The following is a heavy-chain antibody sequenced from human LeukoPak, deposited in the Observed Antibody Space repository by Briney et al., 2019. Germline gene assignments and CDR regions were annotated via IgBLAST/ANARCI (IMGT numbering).Heavy chain of an antibody. D-gene: IGHD2-15*01. V-gene: IGHV7-4-1*02. CDR3: ARGTCSGGSCYPYYYYYGMDV. CDR2: INTNTGNP. Sequence: ASVKVSCKASGYTFTSYGISWVRQAPGQGLEWMGWINTNTGNPTYAQGFTGRFVFSLDTSVSTAYLQISSLKAEDTAVYYCARGTCSGGSCYPYYYYYGMDVWGQGTTVTVSS. CDR1: GYTFTSYG. J-gene: IGHJ6*02.